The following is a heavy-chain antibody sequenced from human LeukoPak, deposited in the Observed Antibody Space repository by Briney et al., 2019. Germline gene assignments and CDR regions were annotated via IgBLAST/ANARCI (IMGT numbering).Heavy chain of an antibody. Sequence: HPGGSLRLSCAASGFTVSSNYMSWVRQAPGKGVEWVSVIYSGGSTYYADSVKGRFTISRDNSKNTLYLQMNSLRAEDTAVYYCARERDGSLGYWGQGTLVTVSS. D-gene: IGHD6-19*01. CDR3: ARERDGSLGY. CDR2: IYSGGST. CDR1: GFTVSSNY. V-gene: IGHV3-53*01. J-gene: IGHJ4*02.